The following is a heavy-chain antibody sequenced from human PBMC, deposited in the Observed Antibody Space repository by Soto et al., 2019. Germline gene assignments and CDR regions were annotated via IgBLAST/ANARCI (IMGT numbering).Heavy chain of an antibody. CDR3: ARTSGWYPKYYVDY. CDR2: IFYSGST. Sequence: PSETLSLTCTVSGGSISPYYGTWIRQPPGKGMEWIGYIFYSGSTNYNPSLKSRVTISVDTSKNQFSLKVSSVTAADTAAYYCARTSGWYPKYYVDYWGQGTLVTVSS. CDR1: GGSISPYY. J-gene: IGHJ4*02. V-gene: IGHV4-59*01. D-gene: IGHD6-19*01.